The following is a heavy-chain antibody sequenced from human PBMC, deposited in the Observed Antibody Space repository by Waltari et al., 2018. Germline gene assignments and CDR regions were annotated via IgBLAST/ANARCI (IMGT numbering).Heavy chain of an antibody. D-gene: IGHD2-21*02. V-gene: IGHV4-38-2*01. Sequence: QVQLRESGPRLVKPSETLSLTCSVSGFPIGSEYYWAWVRQSPGEGLVWIGSTYHSGSADYNPSLKGRVTISVDTSKNQFSLKLTSVTVADSGVYYCARLSPYTSSGDFFDPWGQGALVTVSS. J-gene: IGHJ5*02. CDR2: TYHSGSA. CDR1: GFPIGSEYY. CDR3: ARLSPYTSSGDFFDP.